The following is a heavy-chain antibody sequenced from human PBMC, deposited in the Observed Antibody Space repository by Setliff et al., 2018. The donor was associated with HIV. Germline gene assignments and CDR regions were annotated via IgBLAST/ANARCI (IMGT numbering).Heavy chain of an antibody. Sequence: ASETLSLTCAVSGYSISSGYYWGWIRQPPGKGLEWIGGIYHSGSTYYNPSLKSRVTISVDTSKNQFSLKLSSVTAADTAVYYCARPLTTSRLGFDYWGQGTLVTVPQ. J-gene: IGHJ4*02. CDR1: GYSISSGYY. V-gene: IGHV4-38-2*01. D-gene: IGHD3-22*01. CDR3: ARPLTTSRLGFDY. CDR2: IYHSGST.